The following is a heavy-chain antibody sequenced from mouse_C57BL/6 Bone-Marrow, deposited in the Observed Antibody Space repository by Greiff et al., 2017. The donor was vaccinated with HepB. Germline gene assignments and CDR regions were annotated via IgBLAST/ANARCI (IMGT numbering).Heavy chain of an antibody. V-gene: IGHV1-64*01. Sequence: QVQLQQPGAELVKPGASVKLSCKASGYTFTSYWMHWVKQRPGQGLEWIGMIHPNSGSTNYNEKFKSKATLTVDKSSSTAYMQLSSLTSEDSAVYYCARNITTVVASMDYWGQGTSVTVSS. CDR3: ARNITTVVASMDY. D-gene: IGHD1-1*01. J-gene: IGHJ4*01. CDR1: GYTFTSYW. CDR2: IHPNSGST.